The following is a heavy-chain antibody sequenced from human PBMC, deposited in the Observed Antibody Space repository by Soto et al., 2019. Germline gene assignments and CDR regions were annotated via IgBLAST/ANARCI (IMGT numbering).Heavy chain of an antibody. CDR3: AHSSEYYDVLTGYQGLGFDP. CDR2: IYWDDDK. J-gene: IGHJ5*02. Sequence: SGPTLVNPTQTLTLTCTFSGFSLSTSGVGVGWIRQPPGKALEWLALIYWDDDKRYSPSLKSRLTITKDTSKNQVVLTMTNMDPVDTATYYCAHSSEYYDVLTGYQGLGFDPWGQGTLVTVSS. CDR1: GFSLSTSGVG. D-gene: IGHD3-9*01. V-gene: IGHV2-5*02.